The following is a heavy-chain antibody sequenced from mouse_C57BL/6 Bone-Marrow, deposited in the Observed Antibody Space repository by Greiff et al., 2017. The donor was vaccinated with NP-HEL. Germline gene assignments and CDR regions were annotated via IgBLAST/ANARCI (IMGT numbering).Heavy chain of an antibody. D-gene: IGHD1-1*01. CDR1: GYTFPEYT. CDR3: ARNVYGISNTMDY. V-gene: IGHV1-62-2*01. J-gene: IGHJ4*01. CDR2: FYPGSGSI. Sequence: VQLQQSGAELVKPGASVKLSCKASGYTFPEYTIHWVKQRSGQGLEWIGWFYPGSGSIKYNENFKDKATLTAYKSSRTVYMKLSRLTADGSAVSFGARNVYGISNTMDYWGQGPSVTVSS.